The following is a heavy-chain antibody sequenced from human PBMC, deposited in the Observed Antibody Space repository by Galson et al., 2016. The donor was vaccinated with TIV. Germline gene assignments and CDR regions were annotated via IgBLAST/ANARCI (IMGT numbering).Heavy chain of an antibody. Sequence: QSGAEVKKPGESLKISCQSSGYKFNSYWIGWVRQMPGKGPEWMGIIYHGDSDSRKSPSFQGQVTMSVDQSINTAYLQLSSLKASDTAMYYCARQSENAYDVWGQGTLVTVSS. CDR2: IYHGDSDS. CDR1: GYKFNSYW. J-gene: IGHJ3*01. V-gene: IGHV5-51*01. CDR3: ARQSENAYDV.